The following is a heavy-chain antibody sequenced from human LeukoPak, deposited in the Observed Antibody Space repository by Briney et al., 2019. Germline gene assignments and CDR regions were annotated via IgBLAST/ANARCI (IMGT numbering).Heavy chain of an antibody. V-gene: IGHV3-30*04. CDR3: ARETYGSGLFDF. Sequence: PGRSLRLSCAASGFTFRSYAMHWVRQAPGKGLEWVAVISYDGSNKYYADSVKGRFTMSRDNSKNTLYLQMNSLRAEDTAVYYCARETYGSGLFDFWGQGTLVTVAS. CDR1: GFTFRSYA. D-gene: IGHD3-10*01. J-gene: IGHJ4*02. CDR2: ISYDGSNK.